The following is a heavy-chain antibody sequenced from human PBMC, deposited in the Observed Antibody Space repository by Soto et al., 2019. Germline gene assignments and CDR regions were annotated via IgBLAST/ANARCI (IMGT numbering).Heavy chain of an antibody. V-gene: IGHV3-9*01. CDR3: AKDRVATIGYFDY. D-gene: IGHD5-12*01. J-gene: IGHJ4*02. Sequence: PGGSLRLSCAASGFRFDDYAVYWVRQVPGKGLEWVSGISWNSGRTGYADSVKGRFTISRDNAKNSLYLHMNSLRAEDTALYYCAKDRVATIGYFDYWGRGTLVTVSS. CDR2: ISWNSGRT. CDR1: GFRFDDYA.